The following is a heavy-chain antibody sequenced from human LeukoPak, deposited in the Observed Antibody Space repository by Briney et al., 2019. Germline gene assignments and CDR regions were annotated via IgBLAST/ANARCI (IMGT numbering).Heavy chain of an antibody. Sequence: PSETLSLTCTVSGGSIGSSSYYWDWIRQSPGKGLEWVGSIYYSGSTYYNPSPKSRVTISVDTSKNQFSLMLSSVTAADTAVYYCARRRIAAAGTDYWGQGTLVTVSS. J-gene: IGHJ4*02. CDR3: ARRRIAAAGTDY. CDR2: IYYSGST. V-gene: IGHV4-39*01. CDR1: GGSIGSSSYY. D-gene: IGHD6-13*01.